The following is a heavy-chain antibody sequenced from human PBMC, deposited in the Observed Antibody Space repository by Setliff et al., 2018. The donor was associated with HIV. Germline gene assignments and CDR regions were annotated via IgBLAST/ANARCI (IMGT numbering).Heavy chain of an antibody. CDR1: NNSIRSSY. D-gene: IGHD6-19*01. Sequence: SSETLSLTCTVSNNSIRSSYWSGSRQPVGKGLEWIGRIHTLGCTKYNSSLESRVTMSLDTSRNQFSLKLNSVTAADSAVYFCTRDRSANGWLYFDYWGPGILVTVSS. CDR2: IHTLGCT. V-gene: IGHV4-4*07. CDR3: TRDRSANGWLYFDY. J-gene: IGHJ4*02.